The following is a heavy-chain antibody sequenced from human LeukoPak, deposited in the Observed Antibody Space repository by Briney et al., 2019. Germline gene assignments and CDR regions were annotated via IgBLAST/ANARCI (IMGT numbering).Heavy chain of an antibody. J-gene: IGHJ4*02. D-gene: IGHD6-6*01. CDR3: ARATVAYSSSSEFGY. CDR1: GGSISSYY. CDR2: IYYSGST. Sequence: SETLSLTCTVSGGSISSYYWSWIRQPPGNGLEWIGYIYYSGSTNYNPSLKSRVTISVDTSKNQFSLKLSSVTAADTAVYYCARATVAYSSSSEFGYWGQGTLVTVSS. V-gene: IGHV4-59*01.